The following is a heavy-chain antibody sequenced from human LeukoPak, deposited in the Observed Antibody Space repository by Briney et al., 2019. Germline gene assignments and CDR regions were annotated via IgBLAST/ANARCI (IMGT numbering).Heavy chain of an antibody. D-gene: IGHD2-2*01. V-gene: IGHV3-64*01. CDR3: ARSRGRVVPAAMDF. CDR2: ISSNGGST. Sequence: GGSLRLSCAASGFTFSSYAMHWVRQAPGKGLEYVSAISSNGGSTYYANSVKGRFTISRDNSKNTLYLQMGSLRAEDMAVYYGARSRGRVVPAAMDFWAKGPRSPSPQ. J-gene: IGHJ6*04. CDR1: GFTFSSYA.